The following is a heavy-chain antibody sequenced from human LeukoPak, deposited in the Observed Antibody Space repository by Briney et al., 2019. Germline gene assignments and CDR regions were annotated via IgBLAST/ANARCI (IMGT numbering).Heavy chain of an antibody. D-gene: IGHD3-10*01. CDR2: IIPIFGTA. J-gene: IGHJ4*02. Sequence: ASVKVSCKASGGTFSSYAISWVRQAPGQGLEWMGGIIPIFGTANYAQKFQGRVTITADESTSTAYMELSSLRSEDTAVYYCARVRDYYGSGSYSPFDYWGQGTLVTVSS. CDR3: ARVRDYYGSGSYSPFDY. V-gene: IGHV1-69*13. CDR1: GGTFSSYA.